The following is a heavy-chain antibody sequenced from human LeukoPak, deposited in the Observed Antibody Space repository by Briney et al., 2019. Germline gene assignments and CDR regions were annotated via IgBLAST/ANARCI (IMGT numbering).Heavy chain of an antibody. CDR3: ARAGSGSFDY. CDR1: GGSISSYY. J-gene: IGHJ4*02. V-gene: IGHV4-59*08. CDR2: IYYSGST. Sequence: PSQTLSLTCTVSGGSISSYYWSWIRQPPGKGLEWIGYIYYSGSTNYNPSLKSRVTISVDTSKNQFSLKLSSVTAADTAVYYCARAGSGSFDYWGQRTLVTVSS. D-gene: IGHD3-10*01.